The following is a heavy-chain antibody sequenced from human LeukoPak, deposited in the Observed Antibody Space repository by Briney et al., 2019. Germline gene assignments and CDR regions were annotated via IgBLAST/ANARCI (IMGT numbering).Heavy chain of an antibody. Sequence: PGGSLRLSCVASGFIFSDYWLHWVRQGPGKGLVWVSRINSDGRTTTHANSVKGRFTISRDNAKNTLYLEMNSLRAEDTAVYYCARGVLTGSSSAFDLWGQGTMVTVSS. CDR1: GFIFSDYW. V-gene: IGHV3-74*01. CDR2: INSDGRTT. D-gene: IGHD1-26*01. J-gene: IGHJ3*01. CDR3: ARGVLTGSSSAFDL.